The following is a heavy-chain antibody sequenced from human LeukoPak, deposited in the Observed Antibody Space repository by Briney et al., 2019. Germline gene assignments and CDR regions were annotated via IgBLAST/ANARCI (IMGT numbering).Heavy chain of an antibody. Sequence: SQTLSLTCAISGDSVSSNSVTWNWIRQSPSRGLEWLGRTYYRSTWYNDYAVSVRGRITVNPDTAKNQFSLHLNSVTPEDTAVYYCARRLTQYDCFDPWGQGILVTVSS. CDR2: TYYRSTWYN. CDR1: GDSVSSNSVT. D-gene: IGHD2-2*01. V-gene: IGHV6-1*01. J-gene: IGHJ5*02. CDR3: ARRLTQYDCFDP.